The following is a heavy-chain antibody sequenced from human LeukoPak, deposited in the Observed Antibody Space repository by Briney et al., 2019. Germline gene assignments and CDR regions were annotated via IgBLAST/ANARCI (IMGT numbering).Heavy chain of an antibody. CDR3: AKAPVTTCLGAYCYPFDL. D-gene: IGHD2-21*01. CDR2: INSGRTI. CDR1: GFTFSDYD. V-gene: IGHV3-11*01. Sequence: PGGSLRLSCAASGFTFSDYDMSWIRQAPGKGLEWVSYINSGRTIYYADSVKGRFTISRDNSKDTLYLQMRSLRAEDAGVYYCAKAPVTTCLGAYCYPFDLWGQGTQVTVSS. J-gene: IGHJ4*02.